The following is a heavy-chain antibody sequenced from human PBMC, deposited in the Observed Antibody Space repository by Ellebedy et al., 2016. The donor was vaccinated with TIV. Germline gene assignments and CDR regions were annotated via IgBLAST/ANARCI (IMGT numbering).Heavy chain of an antibody. Sequence: MPSETLSLTCTVSGGSISSGDYYWSWIRQPPGKGLEWIGYIYYSGSTYYNPSLKSRVTISLDTSKNQFSLKLTSVTAADTAVYYCARHGSTIFGETDAFDVWGQGTVVTVSS. CDR2: IYYSGST. CDR3: ARHGSTIFGETDAFDV. V-gene: IGHV4-30-4*02. D-gene: IGHD3-3*01. J-gene: IGHJ3*01. CDR1: GGSISSGDYY.